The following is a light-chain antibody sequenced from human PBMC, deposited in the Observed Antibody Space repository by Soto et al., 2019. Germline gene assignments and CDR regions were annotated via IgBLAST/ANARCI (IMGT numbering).Light chain of an antibody. CDR1: QSVSSSY. CDR2: GAS. V-gene: IGKV3-20*01. Sequence: EIVLTQSPGTLSLSPGERATLSCRASQSVSSSYLAWYQHKPGQAPRLLIYGASSRATGIPDRFSGSGSGTDFTLTISRLEPEDFAVYYCQQYGSSSWTFGQGTKVDIQ. CDR3: QQYGSSSWT. J-gene: IGKJ1*01.